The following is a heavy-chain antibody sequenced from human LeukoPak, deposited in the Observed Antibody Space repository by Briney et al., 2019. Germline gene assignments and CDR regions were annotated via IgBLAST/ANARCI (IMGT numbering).Heavy chain of an antibody. V-gene: IGHV4-59*01. CDR1: GGSISSYY. J-gene: IGHJ5*02. D-gene: IGHD2-2*01. Sequence: SETLSLTCTVSGGSISSYYWSWIRQPPGKGLEWIGYIYYSGSTNYNPSLKSRVTISVDTSKNQFSLKLSPVTAADTAVYYCARVLSRYRSSTSCARGNWFDPWGQGTLVTVSS. CDR3: ARVLSRYRSSTSCARGNWFDP. CDR2: IYYSGST.